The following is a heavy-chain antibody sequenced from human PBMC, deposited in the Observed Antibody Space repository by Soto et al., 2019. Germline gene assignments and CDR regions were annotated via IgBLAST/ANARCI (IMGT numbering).Heavy chain of an antibody. J-gene: IGHJ4*02. CDR2: IYPGDSDT. V-gene: IGHV5-51*01. CDR3: ARPVFYSRDGYNLVDY. D-gene: IGHD5-12*01. CDR1: GYSFTSYW. Sequence: GESLKISCKGSGYSFTSYWIGWVRQMPGKGLEWMGIIYPGDSDTRYSPSFQGQVTISADKSISTAYLQWSSLKASDTAMYYCARPVFYSRDGYNLVDYWGQGTLVTVSS.